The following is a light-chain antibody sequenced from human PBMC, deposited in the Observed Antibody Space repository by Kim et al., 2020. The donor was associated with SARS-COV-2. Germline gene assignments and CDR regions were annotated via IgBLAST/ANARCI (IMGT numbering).Light chain of an antibody. Sequence: PGERATLYCRASQSVSSNYLAWYQQKPGQAPRLLIYAASSRATGIPDRFSGSGSQTDFTLTINGLEPEDFALYYCQQYGTSTGYTFGQGTKLEI. CDR1: QSVSSNY. CDR2: AAS. CDR3: QQYGTSTGYT. J-gene: IGKJ2*01. V-gene: IGKV3-20*01.